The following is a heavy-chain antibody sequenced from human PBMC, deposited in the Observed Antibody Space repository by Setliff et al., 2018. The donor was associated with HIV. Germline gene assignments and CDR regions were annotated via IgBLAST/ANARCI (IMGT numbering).Heavy chain of an antibody. D-gene: IGHD2-2*01. CDR2: IDTDNGYR. CDR1: GYTFSEYA. V-gene: IGHV1-3*04. CDR3: ARWCAAAGCYPAIYHFDS. J-gene: IGHJ4*02. Sequence: ASVKVSCKASGYTFSEYAIHWVRQAPGQRLEWMGRIDTDNGYRRYSPKLQGRVTITKDTSANTAYMELRGLRSEDTAVYYCARWCAAAGCYPAIYHFDSWGQGTLVTXSS.